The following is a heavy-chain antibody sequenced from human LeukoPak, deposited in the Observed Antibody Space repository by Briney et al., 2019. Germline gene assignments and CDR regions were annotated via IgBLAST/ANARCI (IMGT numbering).Heavy chain of an antibody. CDR3: ARLRFGELSWFDP. CDR2: IYYSGST. D-gene: IGHD3-10*01. J-gene: IGHJ5*02. V-gene: IGHV4-59*01. CDR1: GGSIRDYY. Sequence: KPSETLSLTCTVSGGSIRDYYCNWIRQPPGKGLEWIGYIYYSGSTNYNPSLKSRVTISVDTSKNQFSLRLSSVTAADTAVYYCARLRFGELSWFDPWGQGTLVTVSS.